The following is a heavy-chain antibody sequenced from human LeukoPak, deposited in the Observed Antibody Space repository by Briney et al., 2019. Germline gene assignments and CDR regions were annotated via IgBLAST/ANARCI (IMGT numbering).Heavy chain of an antibody. J-gene: IGHJ4*02. CDR2: IKEDGTET. D-gene: IGHD5-24*01. CDR1: GVTLSSFA. V-gene: IGHV3-7*03. CDR3: AKEGRSLQTY. Sequence: GGSLRLSCAASGVTLSSFAMSWARQAPGKGLEWVANIKEDGTETYYVDSVKGRFTFSRDNAKNSLYLQMNSLRVEDTAVYYCAKEGRSLQTYWGQGTLVTVSS.